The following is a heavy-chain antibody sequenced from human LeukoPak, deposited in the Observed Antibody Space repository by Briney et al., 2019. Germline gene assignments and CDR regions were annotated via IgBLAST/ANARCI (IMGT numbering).Heavy chain of an antibody. V-gene: IGHV4-59*12. CDR2: TYGGNT. J-gene: IGHJ1*01. CDR1: GGSISSYS. D-gene: IGHD3-22*01. CDR3: ARGPTYYYDSSGYSFFFQH. Sequence: SETLSLTCTVSGGSISSYSWNWIRQPPGNGLEWIGRTYGGNTNYNPSLMSRVTISVDTSKNQFSLKLSSVTAADTAVYYCARGPTYYYDSSGYSFFFQHWGQGTLVTVSS.